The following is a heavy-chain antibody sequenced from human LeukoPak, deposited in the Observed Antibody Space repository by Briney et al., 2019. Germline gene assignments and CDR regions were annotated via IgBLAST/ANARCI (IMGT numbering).Heavy chain of an antibody. D-gene: IGHD2-15*01. Sequence: GGSLRLSCAASGFTFSAYWMTWVRQAPGKGLEWVANIKQDGSEKYYVDSVKGRFTISRDNAKNSLYLQMDSLGAEDTAVYYCASFGIYCSGGSCYYFDSWGQGTLVTVSS. CDR3: ASFGIYCSGGSCYYFDS. V-gene: IGHV3-7*01. CDR2: IKQDGSEK. J-gene: IGHJ4*02. CDR1: GFTFSAYW.